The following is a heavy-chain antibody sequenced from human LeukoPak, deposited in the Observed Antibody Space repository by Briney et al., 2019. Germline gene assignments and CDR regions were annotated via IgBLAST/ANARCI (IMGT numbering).Heavy chain of an antibody. V-gene: IGHV3-11*06. CDR3: ARAFLTTGPFDY. J-gene: IGHJ4*02. Sequence: PGGSLRLSCAASGFSFSEYYMSWIRQAPGKGLEWIAYISSGPIYTNHADSVKGRFTISRDNTKNTLYLQMNSLRAEDTAVYYCARAFLTTGPFDYWGQGTLVTVSS. CDR1: GFSFSEYY. D-gene: IGHD4-17*01. CDR2: ISSGPIYT.